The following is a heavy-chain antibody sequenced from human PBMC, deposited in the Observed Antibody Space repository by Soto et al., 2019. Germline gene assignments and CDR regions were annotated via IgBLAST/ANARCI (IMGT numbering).Heavy chain of an antibody. Sequence: ASVKVSCKASGYTFTSYYMHWVRQAPGQGLEWMGIINPSGGSTSYAQKFQGRVTMTRDTSTSTVYMELSSLRSEDTAVYYCARDQVNVVVPTYYYGMDVWGQGTTVTVS. CDR3: ARDQVNVVVPTYYYGMDV. D-gene: IGHD2-2*01. V-gene: IGHV1-46*01. CDR1: GYTFTSYY. J-gene: IGHJ6*02. CDR2: INPSGGST.